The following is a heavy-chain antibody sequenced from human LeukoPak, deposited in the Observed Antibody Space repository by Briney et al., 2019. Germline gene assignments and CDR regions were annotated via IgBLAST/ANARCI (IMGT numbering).Heavy chain of an antibody. CDR2: MYYSGST. V-gene: IGHV4-59*08. D-gene: IGHD2-15*01. Sequence: SETLSLTCTVSGGSISSYYCSWIRQPPGKGLEWIGYMYYSGSTNHNPSLKSRVTISVDMSKNQFSLKLSSVTAADTAVYYCVRSSTYHLFDDWGQGTLVTASS. CDR1: GGSISSYY. CDR3: VRSSTYHLFDD. J-gene: IGHJ4*02.